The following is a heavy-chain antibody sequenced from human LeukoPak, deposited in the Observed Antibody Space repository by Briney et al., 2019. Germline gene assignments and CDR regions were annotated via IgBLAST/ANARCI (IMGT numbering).Heavy chain of an antibody. V-gene: IGHV5-51*01. D-gene: IGHD5-12*01. CDR3: ARLSGGYGERQGLFDY. J-gene: IGHJ4*02. CDR2: IYPGDSDT. CDR1: GYSFTSYW. Sequence: GESLKISCKGSGYSFTSYWIGWVRQMPGKGLEWMGIIYPGDSDTRYSPSFQGQVAISADKSISTAYLQWSSLKASDTAMYYCARLSGGYGERQGLFDYWGQGTLVTVSS.